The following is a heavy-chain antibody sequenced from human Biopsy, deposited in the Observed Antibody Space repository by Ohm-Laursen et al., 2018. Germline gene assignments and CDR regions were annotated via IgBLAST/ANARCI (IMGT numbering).Heavy chain of an antibody. CDR1: GGDINNYY. J-gene: IGHJ3*01. CDR3: ASVVLGPTNDAFDL. CDR2: IYPGGST. Sequence: SETLSLTCYVSGGDINNYYWSWIRQPAGKGLEWIGRIYPGGSTNYNPSLKSRVTMSVDTSKKQLSLRLRSVTAADTAMYYCASVVLGPTNDAFDLWGQGTMVAVSS. D-gene: IGHD3-22*01. V-gene: IGHV4-4*07.